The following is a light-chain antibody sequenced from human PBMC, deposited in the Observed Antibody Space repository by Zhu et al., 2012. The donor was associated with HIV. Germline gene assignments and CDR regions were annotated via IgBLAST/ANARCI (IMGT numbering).Light chain of an antibody. CDR3: HQYLSSPET. V-gene: IGKV3-20*01. Sequence: EIVLTQSPGTLSLSPGDRATLSCRAGQSVTNDHLAWYQQKPGQAPRLLIYGASSRATGIPDRFSGSGSGTDFILTISRVEPEDFAVYYCHQYLSSPETFGQGTKVEIK. CDR2: GAS. CDR1: QSVTNDH. J-gene: IGKJ1*01.